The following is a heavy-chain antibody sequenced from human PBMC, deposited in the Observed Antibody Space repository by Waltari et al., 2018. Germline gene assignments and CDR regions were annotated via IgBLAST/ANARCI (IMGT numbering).Heavy chain of an antibody. Sequence: QVQLQESGPSLLKPSETLSLICTVSGGSISCFYWSWVRQPPGKGLDWIGYIYYTGSTNFNPSLKSRVTMSVDTSKNQFSLKLSSVTAADTAFYYCARGGGGDWEWFDLWGQGTLVTVSS. D-gene: IGHD2-21*02. CDR2: IYYTGST. V-gene: IGHV4-59*01. CDR3: ARGGGGDWEWFDL. CDR1: GGSISCFY. J-gene: IGHJ5*02.